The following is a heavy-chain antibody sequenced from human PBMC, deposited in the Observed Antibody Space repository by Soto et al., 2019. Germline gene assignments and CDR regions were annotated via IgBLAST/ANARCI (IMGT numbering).Heavy chain of an antibody. J-gene: IGHJ4*02. V-gene: IGHV3-30*03. CDR1: GFTFSSYG. D-gene: IGHD3-3*01. CDR2: ISYDGSNK. Sequence: VQLVESGGGVVQPGRSLRLSCAASGFTFSSYGMHWVRQAPGKGLEWVAVISYDGSNKYYADSVKGRFTISRDNSKNTLYLQMNSLRAEDTAVYYCAILRFLEWLSSAKYYFDYWGQGTLVTVSS. CDR3: AILRFLEWLSSAKYYFDY.